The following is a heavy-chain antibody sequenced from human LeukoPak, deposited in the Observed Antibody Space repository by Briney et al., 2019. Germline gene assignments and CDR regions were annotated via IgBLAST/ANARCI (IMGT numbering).Heavy chain of an antibody. Sequence: PGGSLRLSCAASGFTFSSYAMHWVRQAPGKGLEWVAVISYDGSNKYYADSVKGRFTISRDNSKNTLYLQMNSLRADDTAVYYCARDDSGSYYTHQGGYFDYWGQGTLVTVSS. CDR2: ISYDGSNK. D-gene: IGHD3-10*01. V-gene: IGHV3-30*01. J-gene: IGHJ4*02. CDR1: GFTFSSYA. CDR3: ARDDSGSYYTHQGGYFDY.